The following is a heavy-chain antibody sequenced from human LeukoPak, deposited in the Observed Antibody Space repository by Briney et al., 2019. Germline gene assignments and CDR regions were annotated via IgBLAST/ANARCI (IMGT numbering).Heavy chain of an antibody. V-gene: IGHV3-48*04. D-gene: IGHD6-19*01. J-gene: IGHJ4*02. Sequence: GGSLRLSCAASGFTFSSYSMNWVRQAPGKGLEWVSYISSSSSTIYYADSVKGRFTISRDNAKNSLYLQMNSLRAEDTAVYYCARDSSGWYGFYGYWGQGTLVTVSS. CDR2: ISSSSSTI. CDR3: ARDSSGWYGFYGY. CDR1: GFTFSSYS.